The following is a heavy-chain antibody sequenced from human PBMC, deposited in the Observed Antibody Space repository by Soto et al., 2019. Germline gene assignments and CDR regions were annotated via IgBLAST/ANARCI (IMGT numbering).Heavy chain of an antibody. Sequence: QVQLVQSGAEVKKPGSSVKVSCKASGGTFSSYAISWVRQAPGQGLEWMGSIIPAVGTADYAQKFQGRVTITEDESARTAYMEVSSLTSEDTAVYYCASLGQGFFDFWGQGTLVTVSS. CDR3: ASLGQGFFDF. V-gene: IGHV1-69*18. CDR2: IIPAVGTA. D-gene: IGHD7-27*01. J-gene: IGHJ4*02. CDR1: GGTFSSYA.